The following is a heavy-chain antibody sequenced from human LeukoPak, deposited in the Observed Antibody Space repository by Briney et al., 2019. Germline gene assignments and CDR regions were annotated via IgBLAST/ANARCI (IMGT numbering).Heavy chain of an antibody. D-gene: IGHD3-10*01. CDR3: AKGSSDYGSGSSDFDY. J-gene: IGHJ4*02. Sequence: GGSLRLSCAASGFTFSSYAMSWVRQAPGKGLEWVSAISGSGGSTYYADSVKGRFTISRDNSKNTLYLPMNSLRAEDTAVYYCAKGSSDYGSGSSDFDYWGQGTLVTVSS. CDR1: GFTFSSYA. V-gene: IGHV3-23*01. CDR2: ISGSGGST.